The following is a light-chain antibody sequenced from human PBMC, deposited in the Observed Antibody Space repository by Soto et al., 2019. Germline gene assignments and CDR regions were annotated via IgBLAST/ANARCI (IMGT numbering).Light chain of an antibody. V-gene: IGKV1-5*01. Sequence: DIQMTQSPSTLSGSVGDRVTITCQASQTISSWLAWYQQKPGEAPKLLIYDASALPRGVPARFSGSGSGTKFTLTIASLQPDDFATYYCQQYKDYPVTFGQGTKVDIK. CDR2: DAS. CDR3: QQYKDYPVT. J-gene: IGKJ1*01. CDR1: QTISSW.